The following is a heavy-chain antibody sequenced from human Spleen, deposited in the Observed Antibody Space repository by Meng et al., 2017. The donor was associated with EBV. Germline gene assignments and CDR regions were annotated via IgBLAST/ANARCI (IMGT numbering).Heavy chain of an antibody. CDR2: ITHSGSII. CDR3: AKALWNKVNF. Sequence: VQLVESGGGLVKHGGTLRLSCAASGFTFSDYYMSWIGQAPGRGLEALAYITHSGSIIYYAASMKGRFTISRDNAENSLFLQMNSLTAEDTAVYYCAKALWNKVNFWGQGTLVTVSS. D-gene: IGHD1/OR15-1a*01. J-gene: IGHJ4*02. CDR1: GFTFSDYY. V-gene: IGHV3-11*01.